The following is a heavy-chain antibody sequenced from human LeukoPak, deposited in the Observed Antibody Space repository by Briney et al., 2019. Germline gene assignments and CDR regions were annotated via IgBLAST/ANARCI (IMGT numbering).Heavy chain of an antibody. Sequence: PGGSLRLSCAASGFTFSTYAMTWVRQAPGKGLEWVSSTTGSGDGTSAADSVKGRFSISRDNSKNTLYLQMNSLRVEDTAVYYCAKAGLVRGGALDSWGQGTLVTVSS. D-gene: IGHD4/OR15-4a*01. CDR3: AKAGLVRGGALDS. CDR2: TTGSGDGT. CDR1: GFTFSTYA. J-gene: IGHJ4*02. V-gene: IGHV3-23*01.